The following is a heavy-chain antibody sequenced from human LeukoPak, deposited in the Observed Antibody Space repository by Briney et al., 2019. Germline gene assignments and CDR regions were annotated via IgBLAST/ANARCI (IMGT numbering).Heavy chain of an antibody. J-gene: IGHJ6*03. D-gene: IGHD1-26*01. CDR2: TYYRSKWYN. V-gene: IGHV6-1*01. CDR1: GDSVSSNSAA. CDR3: ARMQWLVQSGSYYQAYYYYMDV. Sequence: PSQTLSLTCAISGDSVSSNSAAWNWIRQSPSRGLEWLGRTYYRSKWYNDYAVSVKGRITINPDTSKNQFSLQLNSVTPEDTAVYYCARMQWLVQSGSYYQAYYYYMDVWGKGTTVTVSS.